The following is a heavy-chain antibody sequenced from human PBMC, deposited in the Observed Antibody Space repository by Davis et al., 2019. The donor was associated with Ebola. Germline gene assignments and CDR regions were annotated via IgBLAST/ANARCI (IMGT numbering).Heavy chain of an antibody. V-gene: IGHV3-23*01. CDR3: ARDSVKVGAACFAY. Sequence: PGGSLRLSCAASGFPFSSYAMTWVRQAPGKGLEWVSVISGSADGYKTYYADSVKGRFTISRDISKNTLYLQMNDLRAEDTAVYYCARDSVKVGAACFAYWGQGTLVTVSS. J-gene: IGHJ4*02. CDR2: ISGSADGYKT. D-gene: IGHD1-26*01. CDR1: GFPFSSYA.